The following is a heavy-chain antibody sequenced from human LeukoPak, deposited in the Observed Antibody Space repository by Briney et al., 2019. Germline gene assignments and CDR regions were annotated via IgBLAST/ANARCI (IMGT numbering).Heavy chain of an antibody. CDR2: INPNSGGT. CDR3: AALKSLDY. V-gene: IGHV1-2*02. J-gene: IGHJ4*02. CDR1: GYTFTDYY. Sequence: GASVTVSCKASGYTFTDYYMHWVRQAPGQGLAWMGWINPNSGGTNYAQKFQGRVTMTRDTSISTAYMDLSRLRSDDTAVYYCAALKSLDYWGQGTLVTVSS.